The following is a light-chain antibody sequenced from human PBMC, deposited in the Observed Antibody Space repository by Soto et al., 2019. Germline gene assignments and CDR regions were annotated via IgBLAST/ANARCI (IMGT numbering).Light chain of an antibody. Sequence: QSALAQPASVSGSPGQSITISCTGTSSDVGRYNFVSWFQQHPGKAPKLLIYDVRYWPSGVSDRFSGSKSGNTASLTISGLQTDDEADYYCSSFTTSNTVVFGSGTKV. V-gene: IGLV2-14*01. CDR1: SSDVGRYNF. CDR2: DVR. J-gene: IGLJ1*01. CDR3: SSFTTSNTVV.